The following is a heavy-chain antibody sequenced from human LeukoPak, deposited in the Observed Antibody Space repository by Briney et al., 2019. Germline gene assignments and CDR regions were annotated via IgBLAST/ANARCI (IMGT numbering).Heavy chain of an antibody. V-gene: IGHV3-23*01. CDR1: GFTFSNYA. D-gene: IGHD5-18*01. Sequence: SGGSLRLSCAASGFTFSNYAMSWVRQAPGKGLEWVSGISGSGGSTDYADSVKGRFTISRDSSKSTLYLQMNSLRAEDTAVYYCAKYLFVHTDMPNGFEYWGQGSLVTVSS. CDR2: ISGSGGST. J-gene: IGHJ4*02. CDR3: AKYLFVHTDMPNGFEY.